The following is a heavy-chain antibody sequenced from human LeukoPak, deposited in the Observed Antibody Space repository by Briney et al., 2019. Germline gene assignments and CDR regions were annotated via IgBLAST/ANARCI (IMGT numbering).Heavy chain of an antibody. J-gene: IGHJ5*02. D-gene: IGHD6-13*01. CDR2: IYPGDSDT. V-gene: IGHV5-51*01. Sequence: GASLKICCEGCGYCFTNYWIWWRRAMREEVLGLMWIIYPGDSDTRYSPSFQGQVTISADKSISTAYLQWSSLKASDTAMYYCARHVGAAAGTGWFDPWGQGTLVTVSS. CDR3: ARHVGAAAGTGWFDP. CDR1: GYCFTNYW.